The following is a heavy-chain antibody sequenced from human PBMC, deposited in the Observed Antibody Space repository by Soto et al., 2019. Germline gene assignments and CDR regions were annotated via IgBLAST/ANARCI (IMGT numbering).Heavy chain of an antibody. CDR3: ARFLTTTRNWFDP. CDR1: GYSFTSYW. CDR2: IYPGDSDT. D-gene: IGHD4-4*01. V-gene: IGHV5-51*01. J-gene: IGHJ5*02. Sequence: GVSLKISCKGSGYSFTSYWIGWVRQMPGKGLEWMGIIYPGDSDTRYSPSFQGQVTISADKSISTAYLQWSSLKASDTAMYYCARFLTTTRNWFDPWGQGTLVTVSS.